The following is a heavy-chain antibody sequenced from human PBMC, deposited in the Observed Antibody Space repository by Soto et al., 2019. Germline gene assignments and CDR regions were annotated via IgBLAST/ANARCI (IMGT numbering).Heavy chain of an antibody. CDR1: GFSVGGNY. CDR2: IYSGGNP. V-gene: IGHV3-53*01. CDR3: ARGPNSDC. D-gene: IGHD2-21*01. Sequence: EERLVQSGGGLVQPGGSLRLSCAASGFSVGGNYMSWVRQAPGKGLELVSLIYSGGNPFYADSMKGRFTLSRDKSNNMLYLPVDSLRAEDTAVYYCARGPNSDCWGQGTLVIVSS. J-gene: IGHJ4*02.